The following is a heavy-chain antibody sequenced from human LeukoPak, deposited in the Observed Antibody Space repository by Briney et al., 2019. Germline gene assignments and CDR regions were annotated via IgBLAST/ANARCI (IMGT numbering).Heavy chain of an antibody. D-gene: IGHD3-3*01. J-gene: IGHJ5*02. CDR1: GFTFSSYA. Sequence: PGGSPRLSCAASGFTFSSYAMSWVRQAPGKGLEWVSAISGSGGSTYYADSVKGRFTNSRDNSKNTLYLQMNSLRAEDTAVYYCAKTPQLYDFWSGYWFDPWGQGTLVTVSS. CDR2: ISGSGGST. CDR3: AKTPQLYDFWSGYWFDP. V-gene: IGHV3-23*01.